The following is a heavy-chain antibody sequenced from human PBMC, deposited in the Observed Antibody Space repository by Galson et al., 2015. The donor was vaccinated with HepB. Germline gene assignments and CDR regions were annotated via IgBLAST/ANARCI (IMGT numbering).Heavy chain of an antibody. Sequence: SLRLSCAASGFTSSSYAMHWVRQAPGKGLEWVAVTSYGGSQKYYADSVKGRFTISRDNSKNTLYLQMNSLRAEDTAVYYCARDKQRYFDWLSSFDYWGQGTLVTVSS. D-gene: IGHD3-9*01. V-gene: IGHV3-30-3*01. CDR1: GFTSSSYA. CDR3: ARDKQRYFDWLSSFDY. CDR2: TSYGGSQK. J-gene: IGHJ4*02.